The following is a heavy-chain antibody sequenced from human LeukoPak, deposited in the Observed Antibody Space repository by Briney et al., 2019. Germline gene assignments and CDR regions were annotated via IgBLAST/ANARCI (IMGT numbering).Heavy chain of an antibody. CDR3: ARQEGYSSSSVTFNWFDP. CDR2: IYHSGST. CDR1: GYSISSGYY. Sequence: SETLSLTCAVSGYSISSGYYWGWIRQPPGKGLEWIGSIYHSGSTYYNPSLKSRVTISVDTSKNQFSLKLSSVTAADTAVYYCARQEGYSSSSVTFNWFDPWGQGTLVAVSS. J-gene: IGHJ5*02. D-gene: IGHD6-6*01. V-gene: IGHV4-38-2*01.